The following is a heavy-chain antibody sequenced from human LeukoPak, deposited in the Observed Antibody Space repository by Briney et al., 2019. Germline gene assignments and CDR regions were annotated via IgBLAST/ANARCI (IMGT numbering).Heavy chain of an antibody. CDR2: IHHSGSS. D-gene: IGHD3-10*01. J-gene: IGHJ4*02. Sequence: PSETLSLTCTVSADTLSSGGHYWAWIRQLPGKGLESIGFIHHSGSSRHNPSLKDRVAISVDASRKQFALRLSSVTAADTAIYYCARGGNRFGGFYFDYWGQGIQVIVSS. CDR3: ARGGNRFGGFYFDY. CDR1: ADTLSSGGHY. V-gene: IGHV4-31*03.